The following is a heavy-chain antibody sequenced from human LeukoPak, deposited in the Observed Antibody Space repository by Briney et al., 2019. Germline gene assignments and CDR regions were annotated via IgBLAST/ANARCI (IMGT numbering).Heavy chain of an antibody. Sequence: SETLSLTCTVSGVSISIYYWSWIRQPPGKGLEWIGYIYYSGSANYNPSLKSRVTISVDTSKNQFSLKLSSVTAADTAVYYCARYYYDSSGYCFDYWGQGTLVTVSS. V-gene: IGHV4-59*01. J-gene: IGHJ4*02. CDR2: IYYSGSA. CDR3: ARYYYDSSGYCFDY. CDR1: GVSISIYY. D-gene: IGHD3-22*01.